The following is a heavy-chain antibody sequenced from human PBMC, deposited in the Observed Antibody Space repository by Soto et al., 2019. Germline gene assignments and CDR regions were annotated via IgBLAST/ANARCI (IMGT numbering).Heavy chain of an antibody. D-gene: IGHD3-22*01. CDR1: GGSFSSYV. J-gene: IGHJ4*02. V-gene: IGHV1-69*13. Sequence: SVKCSCKASGGSFSSYVFNWVRQAPGQGLEWMGGVIPILGATHYAQKFQGRVTITADESSSTAYMELSSLIYEDTAIYFCARGPPYNDNSGPPGYWGQGTLVTVSS. CDR2: VIPILGAT. CDR3: ARGPPYNDNSGPPGY.